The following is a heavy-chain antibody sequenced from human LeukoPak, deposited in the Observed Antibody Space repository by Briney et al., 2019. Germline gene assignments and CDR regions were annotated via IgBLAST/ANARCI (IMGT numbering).Heavy chain of an antibody. J-gene: IGHJ4*02. Sequence: ASVPVPCKASGYSFTGYYMQWVRPAPGRGLEWMGWITPNSGGTKYAQKFQGRVTMPRDTSISTAYMELSRLRSDDTAVYYCARARYYDSSGYFDYWGQGTLVTVSS. CDR1: GYSFTGYY. V-gene: IGHV1-2*02. CDR3: ARARYYDSSGYFDY. D-gene: IGHD3-22*01. CDR2: ITPNSGGT.